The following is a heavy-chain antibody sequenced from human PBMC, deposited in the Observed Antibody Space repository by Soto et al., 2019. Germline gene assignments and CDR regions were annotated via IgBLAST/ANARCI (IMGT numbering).Heavy chain of an antibody. V-gene: IGHV3-73*01. Sequence: EVQLVESGGGLVQPGGSLKLSCAASGFTFSGSAMHWVRQASGKGLEWVGRIRSKVNSYATAYAASVKGRFTISRDDSKNTAYLQMNSLKTEDGAVYYCTRPGGSGHWGQGTLVTVSS. CDR2: IRSKVNSYAT. D-gene: IGHD3-10*01. CDR3: TRPGGSGH. J-gene: IGHJ4*02. CDR1: GFTFSGSA.